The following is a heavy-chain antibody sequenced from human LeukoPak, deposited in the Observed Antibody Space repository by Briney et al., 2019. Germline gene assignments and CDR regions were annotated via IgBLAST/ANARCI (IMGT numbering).Heavy chain of an antibody. V-gene: IGHV3-7*03. CDR1: GFTFSTYW. CDR2: MKRDGSEI. Sequence: GGSLRLSCSASGFTFSTYWMSWVRQAPGKGLEWVANMKRDGSEIYYVDSVRGRFTISRDNARNSLYLQMNSLRAEDTAVYYCARVPLCGGDCHMGLDYWGQGTLVTVSS. CDR3: ARVPLCGGDCHMGLDY. J-gene: IGHJ4*02. D-gene: IGHD2-21*02.